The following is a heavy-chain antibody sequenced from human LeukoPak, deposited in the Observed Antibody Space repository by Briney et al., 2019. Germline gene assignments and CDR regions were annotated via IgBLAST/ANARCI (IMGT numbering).Heavy chain of an antibody. CDR2: IKQDGSEE. V-gene: IGHV3-7*05. CDR1: GFTFSTYW. CDR3: VGGTGWRLDS. D-gene: IGHD6-19*01. Sequence: PGGSLRLSCAASGFTFSTYWMNWVRQAPGKGLEWVGIIKQDGSEEFYVDSVKGRFIISRDNAKNSLYLQMNRLRVEDTAVYYCVGGTGWRLDSWGQGTLVTVSS. J-gene: IGHJ1*01.